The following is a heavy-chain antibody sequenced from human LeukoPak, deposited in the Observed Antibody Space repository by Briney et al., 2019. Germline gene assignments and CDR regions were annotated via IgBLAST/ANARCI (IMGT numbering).Heavy chain of an antibody. V-gene: IGHV3-23*01. CDR3: AKCGNSGCHLIDY. CDR1: GFTFTTNA. J-gene: IGHJ4*02. Sequence: GGSLRLSCAASGFTFTTNAMSWVRQAPGKGLEWVSAISGRTGATYYADSEKGRFTISRDHSKSTLYLQMDSLRAEDTAVYYCAKCGNSGCHLIDYWGQGTLVTVSS. D-gene: IGHD5-12*01. CDR2: ISGRTGAT.